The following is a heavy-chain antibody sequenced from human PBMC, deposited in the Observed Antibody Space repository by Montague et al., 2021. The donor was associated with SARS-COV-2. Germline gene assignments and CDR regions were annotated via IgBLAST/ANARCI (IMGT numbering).Heavy chain of an antibody. CDR2: IHHGGST. CDR1: GGSFSTYF. Sequence: SETLSLTCAVHGGSFSTYFWNWIRQPPGKGLEWIGEIHHGGSTNYNPSLKSRVTISADTSKNQFSLKLTSVAAAGTAVYYCARLGDGVVPSPILGVGPYYSYYYMDVWGKGTTVTVSS. CDR3: ARLGDGVVPSPILGVGPYYSYYYMDV. V-gene: IGHV4-34*01. J-gene: IGHJ6*03. D-gene: IGHD3-10*01.